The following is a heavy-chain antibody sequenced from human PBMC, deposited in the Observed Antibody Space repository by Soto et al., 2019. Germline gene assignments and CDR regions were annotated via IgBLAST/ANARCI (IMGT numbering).Heavy chain of an antibody. CDR2: ISADDGNT. J-gene: IGHJ4*02. V-gene: IGHV1-18*01. CDR1: GYTFTNFG. CDR3: ARGGTAIVD. D-gene: IGHD2-21*02. Sequence: VKRVQSGAEVKKLGASVKVSGKASGYTFTNFGIRWVRQAPGQGLGGMGRISADDGNTNYAQNIQGEVTMTTDTPTSTDYMKLRSLGSDDTVLYYVARGGTAIVDWGQGTRVTFS.